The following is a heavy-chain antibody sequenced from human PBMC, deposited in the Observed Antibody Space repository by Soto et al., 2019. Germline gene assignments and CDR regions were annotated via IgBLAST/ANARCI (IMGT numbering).Heavy chain of an antibody. CDR3: ERGSGNYPDNWFDP. Sequence: SETLSLTCTVSGCSISSFYWSWIRQPPGKGLEWIGYIYYSGSTDYNPSLKSRVSISLDTPKNQFSLKVTSVTAADTAVYYCERGSGNYPDNWFDPWGQGTLVTVSS. V-gene: IGHV4-59*01. D-gene: IGHD3-10*01. CDR1: GCSISSFY. J-gene: IGHJ5*02. CDR2: IYYSGST.